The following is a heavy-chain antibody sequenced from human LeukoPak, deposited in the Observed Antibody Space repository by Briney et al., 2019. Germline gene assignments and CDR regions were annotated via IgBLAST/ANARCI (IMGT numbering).Heavy chain of an antibody. D-gene: IGHD6-6*01. Sequence: GGSLRLSCAASGFTFSSYWMHWVRQAPGKGLVWVSRINTDGSSTSYADSVKGRFTISRDNAKNTLYLQVNSLRAEDTAVYYCARGIAARFPGPDYWGQGTLVTVSS. V-gene: IGHV3-74*01. CDR2: INTDGSST. CDR3: ARGIAARFPGPDY. CDR1: GFTFSSYW. J-gene: IGHJ4*02.